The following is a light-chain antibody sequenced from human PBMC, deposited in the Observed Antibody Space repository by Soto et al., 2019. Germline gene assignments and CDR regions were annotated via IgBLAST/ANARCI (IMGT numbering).Light chain of an antibody. CDR3: SSYTAGGSYV. J-gene: IGLJ1*01. CDR1: SRDVGGYNS. V-gene: IGLV2-14*01. Sequence: QSALTQPASVSGSPGLSIAISCTGTSRDVGGYNSVSWYQQQPGKVPKLMIYDVSNRHSGVSNRFSGSKSGNTASLTISGLQAEDGGDYYCSSYTAGGSYVFGTGTKLTVL. CDR2: DVS.